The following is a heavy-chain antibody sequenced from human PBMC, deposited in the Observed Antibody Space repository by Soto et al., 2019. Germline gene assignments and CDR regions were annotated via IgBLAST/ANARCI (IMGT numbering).Heavy chain of an antibody. CDR1: GFTFSNYA. D-gene: IGHD3-3*01. CDR2: ISTSSSYI. Sequence: EVQLVESGGGLVKPGGSLRLSCAASGFTFSNYAMNWVRQAPGKGLEWVSSISTSSSYIYYADSVKGRFTISRDNAKNSLYLQMHSLRAEDTAVYYCAREIRNYYGMDVWGQGTTVTVSS. V-gene: IGHV3-21*01. J-gene: IGHJ6*02. CDR3: AREIRNYYGMDV.